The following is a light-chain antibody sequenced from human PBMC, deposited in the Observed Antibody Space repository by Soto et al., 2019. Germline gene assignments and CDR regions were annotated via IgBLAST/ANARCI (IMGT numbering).Light chain of an antibody. J-gene: IGKJ1*01. CDR3: QQYNSYSRT. V-gene: IGKV1-5*03. Sequence: EIHMTQSPSTLSASVGDRVTITCRASQSISSWLAWYQQKPGKAPKLLIYKASSLESGVPSRFSGSGSGTEFTLTISSLQPDDFATYYCQQYNSYSRTFGQGTK. CDR1: QSISSW. CDR2: KAS.